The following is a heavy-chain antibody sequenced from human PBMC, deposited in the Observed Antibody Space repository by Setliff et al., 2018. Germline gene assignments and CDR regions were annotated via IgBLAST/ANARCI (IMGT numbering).Heavy chain of an antibody. D-gene: IGHD4-17*01. Sequence: ASVKVSCKASGYTFTGYFIHWVRQAPGQGLEWMGWINPNSGGTNYAQKFQGRVTMTRDTSISTAYMELSRLRSDDTAVYSCARSRLYGCWFDPWGQGTLVTVSS. J-gene: IGHJ5*02. CDR3: ARSRLYGCWFDP. CDR2: INPNSGGT. CDR1: GYTFTGYF. V-gene: IGHV1-2*02.